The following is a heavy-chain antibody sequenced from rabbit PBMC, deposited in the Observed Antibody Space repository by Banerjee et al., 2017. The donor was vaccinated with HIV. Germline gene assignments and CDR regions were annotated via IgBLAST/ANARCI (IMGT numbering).Heavy chain of an antibody. CDR1: GFSFSNRYV. V-gene: IGHV1S43*01. D-gene: IGHD2-1*01. Sequence: QEQLEESGGGLVKPEGSLTLTCKASGFSFSNRYVMCWVRQAPGKGPEWIACIYSTSGTTWYASWVNGRFTISRSTSLNTVDLKMTSLTAADTATYFCARGGYDDYGDYYFALWGPGTLVTVS. CDR2: IYSTSGTT. CDR3: ARGGYDDYGDYYFAL. J-gene: IGHJ4*01.